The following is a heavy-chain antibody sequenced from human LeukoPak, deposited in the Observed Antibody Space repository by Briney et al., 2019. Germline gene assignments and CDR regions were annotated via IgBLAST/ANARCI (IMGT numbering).Heavy chain of an antibody. V-gene: IGHV1-69*06. CDR2: IIPIFGTA. CDR3: ASNRSGYCDY. Sequence: ASVKVSCKASGGTFSSYAISWVRQAPGQGLEWMGGIIPIFGTANYAQKFQGRVTITADKSTSTAYMGLSSLRSEDTAVYYCASNRSGYCDYWGQGTLVTVSS. CDR1: GGTFSSYA. J-gene: IGHJ4*02. D-gene: IGHD3-22*01.